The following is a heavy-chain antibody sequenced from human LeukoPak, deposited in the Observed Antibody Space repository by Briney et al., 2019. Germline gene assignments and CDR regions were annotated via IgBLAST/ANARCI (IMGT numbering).Heavy chain of an antibody. CDR2: ISAYNGNT. V-gene: IGHV1-18*01. J-gene: IGHJ6*02. CDR1: GYTFTSYG. D-gene: IGHD3-10*01. CDR3: ARGPSMVRGVYPNYYYGMDV. Sequence: ASVKVSCKASGYTFTSYGISWVRQAPGQGLEWMGWISAYNGNTNYAQKLQGRVTMTTDTSTSTAYMELRSLRSDDTAVYYCARGPSMVRGVYPNYYYGMDVWGQGTTVTVSS.